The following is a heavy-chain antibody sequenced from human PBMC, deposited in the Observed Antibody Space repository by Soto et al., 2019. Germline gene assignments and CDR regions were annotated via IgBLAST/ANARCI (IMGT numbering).Heavy chain of an antibody. Sequence: QVQLVQSGAEVKKPGSSVKVSCKASGGTFSSYAISWVRQAPGQGLEWMGGIIPIFGTANYAQKFQGRVTITADESTRTAYMELSSLRSEDTAVYYCAREHRPYSGSDQLFWFDPWGQGTLVTVSS. CDR1: GGTFSSYA. V-gene: IGHV1-69*01. J-gene: IGHJ5*02. D-gene: IGHD5-12*01. CDR2: IIPIFGTA. CDR3: AREHRPYSGSDQLFWFDP.